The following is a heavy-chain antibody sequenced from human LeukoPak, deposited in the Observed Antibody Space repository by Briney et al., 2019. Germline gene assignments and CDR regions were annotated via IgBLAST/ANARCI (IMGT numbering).Heavy chain of an antibody. J-gene: IGHJ4*02. V-gene: IGHV3-23*01. CDR3: AKDLRYSSGFDY. CDR2: ISGSGGST. CDR1: GFTFSSYA. D-gene: IGHD6-19*01. Sequence: PGGSLRPSCAASGFTFSSYAMSWVRQAPGKGLEWVPAISGSGGSTYYADSVKGRFTISRDNSKNTLYLQMNSLRAEDTAVYYCAKDLRYSSGFDYWGQGTLVTVSS.